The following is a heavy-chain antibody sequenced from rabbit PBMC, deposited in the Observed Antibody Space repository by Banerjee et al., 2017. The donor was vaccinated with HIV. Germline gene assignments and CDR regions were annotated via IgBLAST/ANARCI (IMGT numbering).Heavy chain of an antibody. J-gene: IGHJ3*01. Sequence: QSLEESGGDLVKPGASLTLTCTASGFSFSSGYCMCWVRQAPGKGLEWIACIYAGSSGATYYASWAKGRFTISKTSSTTVTLQMTSLTAADTATYFCARAGAGSSYYNLWGQGTLVTVS. D-gene: IGHD8-1*01. CDR1: GFSFSSGYC. CDR2: IYAGSSGAT. CDR3: ARAGAGSSYYNL. V-gene: IGHV1S40*01.